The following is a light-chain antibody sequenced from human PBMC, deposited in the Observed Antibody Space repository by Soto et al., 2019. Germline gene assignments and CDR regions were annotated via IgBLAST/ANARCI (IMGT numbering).Light chain of an antibody. V-gene: IGKV1-9*01. CDR1: QGIDSW. CDR3: QQYNNWPYT. CDR2: TGS. J-gene: IGKJ2*01. Sequence: DIQLTQSPSFLSASVGDTVTITCRASQGIDSWLAWYQQKPGEAPKLLIFTGSLLHSGVPPRFSGSGSGTDFTLTISSLQSEDFAVYSCQQYNNWPYTFGQGTKLEIK.